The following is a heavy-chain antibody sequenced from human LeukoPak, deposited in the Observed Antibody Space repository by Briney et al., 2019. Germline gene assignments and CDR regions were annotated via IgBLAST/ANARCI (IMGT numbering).Heavy chain of an antibody. CDR1: GYSFTTYW. CDR3: VRDYFFDY. Sequence: GESLKISCKGSGYSFTTYWIGWVRQMPGKGLEWLGIIYPSDSDTKYSPSFQGQVTISADKSTSTAYLQWSSLKASDTAMYYCVRDYFFDYWGQGTLVTVSS. J-gene: IGHJ4*02. D-gene: IGHD3-10*01. V-gene: IGHV5-51*01. CDR2: IYPSDSDT.